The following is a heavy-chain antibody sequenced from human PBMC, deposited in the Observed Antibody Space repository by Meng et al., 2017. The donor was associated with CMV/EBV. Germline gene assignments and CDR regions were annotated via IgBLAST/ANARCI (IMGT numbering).Heavy chain of an antibody. CDR3: AKGREYQLLYRWYYYGMDV. J-gene: IGHJ6*02. V-gene: IGHV3-30*02. CDR1: GFTFSSYG. CDR2: IRYDGSNK. Sequence: GESLKISCAASGFTFSSYGMHWVRQAPGKGLEGVAFIRYDGSNKYYADSVKGRFTISRDNSKNTLYLQMNSLRAEDTAVYYCAKGREYQLLYRWYYYGMDVWGQGTTVTVSS. D-gene: IGHD2-2*02.